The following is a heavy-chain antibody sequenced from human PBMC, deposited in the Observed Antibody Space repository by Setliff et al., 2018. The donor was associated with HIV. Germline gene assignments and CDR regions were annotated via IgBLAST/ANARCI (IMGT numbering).Heavy chain of an antibody. CDR2: INIDGTST. CDR3: ARGGVATTWWGLFDY. Sequence: GGSLRLSCAASGFTFSNNWMHWVRQAPGGGLVWVSRINIDGTSTSYADSVKGRFTISRDNAKNTLYLQMNSLRAEDTAVYYCARGGVATTWWGLFDYWGQGTLVTVSS. V-gene: IGHV3-74*01. J-gene: IGHJ4*02. CDR1: GFTFSNNW. D-gene: IGHD1-26*01.